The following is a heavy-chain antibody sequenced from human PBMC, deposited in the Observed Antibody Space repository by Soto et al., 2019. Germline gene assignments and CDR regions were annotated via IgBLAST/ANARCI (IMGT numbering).Heavy chain of an antibody. Sequence: EVQLVESGGGLVQPGGSLRLSCAASGFTFSNYAMHWVRQAPGKGLEWVSVIRSNGGSTNYANSVKGRFTISRDNSKNTLYLQMSSLRPEDTAVYYCARDQRAFDIWGQGTRVTVSS. V-gene: IGHV3-64*01. J-gene: IGHJ3*02. D-gene: IGHD6-25*01. CDR3: ARDQRAFDI. CDR1: GFTFSNYA. CDR2: IRSNGGST.